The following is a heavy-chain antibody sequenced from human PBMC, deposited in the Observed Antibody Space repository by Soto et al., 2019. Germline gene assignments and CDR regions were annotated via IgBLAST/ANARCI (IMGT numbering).Heavy chain of an antibody. D-gene: IGHD6-13*01. Sequence: SETLSLTCTVSGGSISSYYWSWIRQPPGKGLEWIGYIYYSGSTNYNPSLKSRVTISVDTSKNQFSLKLSSVTAADTAVYYCARGIARDAFDIWGQGTMVTVSS. J-gene: IGHJ3*02. V-gene: IGHV4-59*01. CDR3: ARGIARDAFDI. CDR2: IYYSGST. CDR1: GGSISSYY.